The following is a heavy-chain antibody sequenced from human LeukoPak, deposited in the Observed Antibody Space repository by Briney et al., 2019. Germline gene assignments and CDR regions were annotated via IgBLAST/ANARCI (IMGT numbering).Heavy chain of an antibody. J-gene: IGHJ4*02. V-gene: IGHV1-18*01. Sequence: ASVKVSCKASGYTFTSYGISWVRQAPGQGLEWMGWISAYNGNTNYAQKLQGRVTIITDTSASTAYMELRSLRSDDTAVYYCERDVGARPLLWFGVSFDYWGQGTLVTVSS. CDR2: ISAYNGNT. CDR3: ERDVGARPLLWFGVSFDY. D-gene: IGHD3-10*01. CDR1: GYTFTSYG.